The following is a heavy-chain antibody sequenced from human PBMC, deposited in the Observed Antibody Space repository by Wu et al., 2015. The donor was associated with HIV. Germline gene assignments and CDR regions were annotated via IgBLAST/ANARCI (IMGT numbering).Heavy chain of an antibody. CDR3: ARGLGRGGTHRYFDL. D-gene: IGHD2-15*01. V-gene: IGHV1-8*01. CDR2: MNPNTGNT. CDR1: IHLTSYD. Sequence: VQLVQSGAEVKKAWGLSEGLLQGFWIHLTSYDINWVRQATGQGLEWMGWMNPNTGNTGYAQKFQDRVTMTRNTSISTAYMDLSSLTSEDTAVYYCARGLGRGGTHRYFDLWGRGTVVTVSS. J-gene: IGHJ2*01.